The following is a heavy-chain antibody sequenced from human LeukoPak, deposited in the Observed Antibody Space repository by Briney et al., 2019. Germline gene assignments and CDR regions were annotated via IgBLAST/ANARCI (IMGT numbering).Heavy chain of an antibody. D-gene: IGHD1-26*01. CDR3: AKGLVPSTGATSFDY. Sequence: PGGSLRLSCAASGFTFSSYGMSWVRQAPGKGLEWVSAISGSGGSTYYADSVKGRFTISRDNSKNTLYLQMNSLRAEDTAVYYCAKGLVPSTGATSFDYWGQGTLVTVSS. V-gene: IGHV3-23*01. CDR2: ISGSGGST. J-gene: IGHJ4*02. CDR1: GFTFSSYG.